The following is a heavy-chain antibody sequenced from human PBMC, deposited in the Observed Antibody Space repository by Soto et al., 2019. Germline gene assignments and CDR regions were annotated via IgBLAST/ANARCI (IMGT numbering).Heavy chain of an antibody. J-gene: IGHJ5*02. CDR2: IKRKTDGGTT. CDR3: TTDPAPIMRWLQLDMGSDP. D-gene: IGHD1-1*01. CDR1: GFTFSNAW. V-gene: IGHV3-15*01. Sequence: EVQLVESGGGLVKPGGSLRLSCAASGFTFSNAWMSWVRQAPGKGLEWVGRIKRKTDGGTTDYAAPVKGRFTISRDDSKNKLYLQMNSLKTEDTAVYYFTTDPAPIMRWLQLDMGSDPWGQGTLVTVSS.